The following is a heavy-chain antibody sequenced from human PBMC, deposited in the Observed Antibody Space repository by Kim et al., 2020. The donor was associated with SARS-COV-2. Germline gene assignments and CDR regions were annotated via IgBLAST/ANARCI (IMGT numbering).Heavy chain of an antibody. CDR2: IWYDGSNK. D-gene: IGHD3-10*01. CDR3: AKDGSITVFRGVIGGYDY. J-gene: IGHJ4*02. CDR1: GFSFFSYG. V-gene: IGHV3-33*06. Sequence: GGSLRLSCAASGFSFFSYGMHWVRQAPGKGLEWVAVIWYDGSNKYYADSVKGRFTISRDNSKNTLYLQMNSLRAEDTAVYYCAKDGSITVFRGVIGGYDYWGQGTLVTVSS.